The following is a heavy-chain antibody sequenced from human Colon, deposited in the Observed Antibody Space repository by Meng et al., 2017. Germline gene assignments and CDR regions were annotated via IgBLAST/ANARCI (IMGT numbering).Heavy chain of an antibody. J-gene: IGHJ4*02. Sequence: QVQLVQSGGGWVKPGGSLRLSCEASGFIFTDYFFNWFRQAPGKGLEWIAYVSSHGTTIHYADSVKGRFTISRDDANNSVHLQMNSLRAEDTAVYYCTRNVVSDYWGQGTLVTVSS. CDR3: TRNVVSDY. V-gene: IGHV3-11*01. D-gene: IGHD2-21*01. CDR1: GFIFTDYF. CDR2: VSSHGTTI.